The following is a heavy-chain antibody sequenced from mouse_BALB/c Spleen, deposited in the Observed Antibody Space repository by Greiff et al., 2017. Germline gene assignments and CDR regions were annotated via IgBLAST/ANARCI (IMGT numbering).Heavy chain of an antibody. D-gene: IGHD1-1*01. J-gene: IGHJ2*01. Sequence: EVKLVESGGGLVKPGGSLKLSCAASGFTFSSYAMSWVRQTPEKRLEWVASISSGGSTYYPDSVKGRFTISRDNSQSILYLQMNTLRAEDSATYYCARDSYGSSSDYWGQGTTLTVSS. V-gene: IGHV5-6-5*01. CDR1: GFTFSSYA. CDR2: ISSGGST. CDR3: ARDSYGSSSDY.